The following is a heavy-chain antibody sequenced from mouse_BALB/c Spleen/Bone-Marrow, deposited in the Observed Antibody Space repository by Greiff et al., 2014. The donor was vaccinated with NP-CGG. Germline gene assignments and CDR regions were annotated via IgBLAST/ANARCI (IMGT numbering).Heavy chain of an antibody. CDR3: ARHYGYVDAMDY. D-gene: IGHD1-2*01. CDR1: GITVSSYT. V-gene: IGHV5-6-5*01. CDR2: ITGGGTT. J-gene: IGHJ4*01. Sequence: VQLKESGGGLVKPGESLKFSCAASGITVSSYTMSWVRQTPEKRLEWVASITGGGTTYYPDSVKGRFTISRDNARNILYLQVSSLRSDDTAIYYCARHYGYVDAMDYWGQGTSVTVSS.